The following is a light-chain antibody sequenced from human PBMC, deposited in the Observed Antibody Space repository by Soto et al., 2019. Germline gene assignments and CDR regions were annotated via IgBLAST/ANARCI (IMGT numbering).Light chain of an antibody. CDR3: HQSGSSPPAFT. CDR1: QSVSTTY. CDR2: GAS. Sequence: ESMLTQSPGTLSLSPGERATLTCRASQSVSTTYLAWYQQKPGQAPRLLIYGASIRATGIPDRFSGSGSGTDFTLTISRLEPEDFAVYYCHQSGSSPPAFTFGQGTKLEI. V-gene: IGKV3-20*01. J-gene: IGKJ2*01.